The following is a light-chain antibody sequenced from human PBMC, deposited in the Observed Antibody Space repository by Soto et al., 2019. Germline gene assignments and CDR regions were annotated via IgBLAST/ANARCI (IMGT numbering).Light chain of an antibody. Sequence: QSALTQPPSASGSPGQSVTISCTGTSSDVGGYNYVSWYQQYPGRAPKLMIYEVTKRPSGVPDRFSGSKSGNTVSLTVSGLQAEAEADYYCSSYAASNNFYFVFGGGTKLTVL. V-gene: IGLV2-8*01. J-gene: IGLJ3*02. CDR2: EVT. CDR3: SSYAASNNFYFV. CDR1: SSDVGGYNY.